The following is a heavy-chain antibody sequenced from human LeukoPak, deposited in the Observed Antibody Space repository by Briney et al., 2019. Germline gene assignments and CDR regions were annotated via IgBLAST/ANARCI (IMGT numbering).Heavy chain of an antibody. CDR3: ARGFEGVAGWFDP. Sequence: SETLSLTCTVSGGSISSYYWSWIRQPPGKTLEWIGYISHHGSTKYNLSLKSRVTMSVDTSKNQFSLKLSSVIAADTAMYYCARGFEGVAGWFDPWGQGTAVTVSS. J-gene: IGHJ5*02. CDR1: GGSISSYY. CDR2: ISHHGST. V-gene: IGHV4-59*01. D-gene: IGHD3-16*01.